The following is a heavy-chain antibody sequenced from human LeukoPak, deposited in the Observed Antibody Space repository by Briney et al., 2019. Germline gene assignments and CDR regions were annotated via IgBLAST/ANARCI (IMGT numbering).Heavy chain of an antibody. CDR3: ARPGQWLRFFDY. CDR2: IYYSGST. V-gene: IGHV4-38-2*02. J-gene: IGHJ4*02. D-gene: IGHD5-12*01. CDR1: GYSISSGYY. Sequence: SETLSLTCTVSGYSISSGYYWGWIRQPPGKGLEWIGSIYYSGSTYYNPSLKSRVTISVDTSKNQFSLKLSSVTAADTAVYYCARPGQWLRFFDYWGQGTLVTVSS.